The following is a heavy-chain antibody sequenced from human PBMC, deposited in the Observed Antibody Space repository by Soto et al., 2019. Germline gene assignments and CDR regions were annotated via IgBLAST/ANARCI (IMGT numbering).Heavy chain of an antibody. CDR3: ARAVSGDFDY. CDR2: IDWDDDK. J-gene: IGHJ4*02. D-gene: IGHD6-19*01. Sequence: SGPTLVNPTQTLTLTCTFSGFSLSISGMCVSWIRQPPGKALEWLARIDWDDDKYYSPSLRTRLTISKDTSKNQVVLTMTNMDPVDTATYYCARAVSGDFDYWGQGTLVTVS. CDR1: GFSLSISGMC. V-gene: IGHV2-70*11.